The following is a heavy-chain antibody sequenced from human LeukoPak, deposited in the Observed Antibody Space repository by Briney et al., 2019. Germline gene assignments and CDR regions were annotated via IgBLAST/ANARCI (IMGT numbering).Heavy chain of an antibody. CDR2: INPNSGGT. CDR3: ARHYGNDILTESGFDP. J-gene: IGHJ5*02. D-gene: IGHD3-9*01. Sequence: ASVKVSCKASGYTFTGYYIHWVRQAPGQGLEWMGWINPNSGGTNYAQKFQNRVTMTRDTSISTAYMELGRLRSDDTAVYYCARHYGNDILTESGFDPWGQGTLATVSS. CDR1: GYTFTGYY. V-gene: IGHV1-2*02.